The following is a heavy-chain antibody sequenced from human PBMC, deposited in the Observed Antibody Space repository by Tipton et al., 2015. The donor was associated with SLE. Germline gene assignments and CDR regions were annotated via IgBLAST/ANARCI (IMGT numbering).Heavy chain of an antibody. V-gene: IGHV1-18*01. CDR3: ATRRRWSSPLDS. CDR1: GGTFSSYA. Sequence: QVQLVQSGAEVKKPGSSVKVSCKASGGTFSSYAISWVRQAPGQGLEWMGWFSPYNNDDDSAQRLQGRVTLTTDTSTSTAYMELRSLRSDDTAVYYCATRRRWSSPLDSWGQGTLVTVSS. D-gene: IGHD2-15*01. J-gene: IGHJ4*02. CDR2: FSPYNNDD.